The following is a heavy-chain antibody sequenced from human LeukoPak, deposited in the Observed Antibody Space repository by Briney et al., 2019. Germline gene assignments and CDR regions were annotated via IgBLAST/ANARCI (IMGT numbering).Heavy chain of an antibody. CDR2: IIPILGIA. Sequence: SVKVSCKASGGTFSSYAISWVRQAPGQGLEWMGRIIPILGIANYAQKFQGRVTITADKSTSTAYMELSSLRSEDTAVYYCARVLDSSGYLDYWGQGTLVTVSS. CDR3: ARVLDSSGYLDY. V-gene: IGHV1-69*04. CDR1: GGTFSSYA. D-gene: IGHD3-22*01. J-gene: IGHJ4*02.